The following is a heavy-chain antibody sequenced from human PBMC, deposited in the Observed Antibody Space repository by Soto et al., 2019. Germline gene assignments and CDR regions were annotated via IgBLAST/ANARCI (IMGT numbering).Heavy chain of an antibody. D-gene: IGHD3-22*01. CDR1: VGPFTGDSY. J-gene: IGHJ4*02. CDR3: VREGVGFDSSGYPSRYFDF. CDR2: SFYSGIT. V-gene: IGHV4-30-4*01. Sequence: QWRLKKPGPRLVGLSEPLFLPCKASVGPFTGDSYWPGTGRPQGRGLEWIGYSFYSGITYSNPSLKSRVTRSVDTSKNQFSLRLSSVTADDTAVYYCVREGVGFDSSGYPSRYFDFWGQGILVTVSS.